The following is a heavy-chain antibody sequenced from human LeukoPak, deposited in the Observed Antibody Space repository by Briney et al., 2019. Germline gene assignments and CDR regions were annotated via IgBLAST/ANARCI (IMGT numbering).Heavy chain of an antibody. CDR2: INHSGST. CDR3: ASLLNVAGYSGYDSDY. V-gene: IGHV4-34*01. CDR1: GGSFSSYY. J-gene: IGHJ4*01. Sequence: SETLSPTCAVYGGSFSSYYWSWIRQPPGKGLAWIGEINHSGSTNYNPSLKSRVTISVDTSKSQFSLKLSSLTAADTAVYYCASLLNVAGYSGYDSDYWGHGTLVTVSS. D-gene: IGHD5-12*01.